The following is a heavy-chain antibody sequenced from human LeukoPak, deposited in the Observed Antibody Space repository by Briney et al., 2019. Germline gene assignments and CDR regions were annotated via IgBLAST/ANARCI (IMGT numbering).Heavy chain of an antibody. CDR2: IIPIFGTA. V-gene: IGHV1-69*05. J-gene: IGHJ4*02. Sequence: GASVKVSCKASGGTFSSYAISWVRQAPGQGLEWMGGIIPIFGTANYAQKFQGRVTITTDESTSTAYMELSSLRSEDTAVYYCARERGSYPQKYFDYWGQGTLVTVSS. CDR1: GGTFSSYA. CDR3: ARERGSYPQKYFDY. D-gene: IGHD1-26*01.